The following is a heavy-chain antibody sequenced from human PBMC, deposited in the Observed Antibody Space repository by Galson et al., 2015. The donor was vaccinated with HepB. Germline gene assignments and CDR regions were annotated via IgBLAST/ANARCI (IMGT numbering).Heavy chain of an antibody. J-gene: IGHJ3*02. D-gene: IGHD2-15*01. CDR3: ARDGIVVEVAAPGHSDAFEI. CDR1: GGTFSSYA. V-gene: IGHV1-69*06. Sequence: AVRSCCKACGGTFSSYAVSWVRQSPGQGLEWMGGIIPIFGTANDAQKFQVRDTITADKSTSTAYMELNSLRSEDTAVYYCARDGIVVEVAAPGHSDAFEIWGQGTMVTVSS. CDR2: IIPIFGTA.